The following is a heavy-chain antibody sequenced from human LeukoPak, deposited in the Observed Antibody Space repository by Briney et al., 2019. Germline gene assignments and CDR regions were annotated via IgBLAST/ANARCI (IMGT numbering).Heavy chain of an antibody. J-gene: IGHJ6*03. CDR2: ISGSGGST. Sequence: GGSLRLSCAASRFTFSSYAMSWVRQAPGKGLEWVSAISGSGGSTYYADSVKGRFTISRDNSKNTLYLQMNSLRAEDTAVYYCARLRAAGLYYYYYYMDVWGKGTTVTVSS. D-gene: IGHD2-15*01. CDR1: RFTFSSYA. CDR3: ARLRAAGLYYYYYYMDV. V-gene: IGHV3-23*01.